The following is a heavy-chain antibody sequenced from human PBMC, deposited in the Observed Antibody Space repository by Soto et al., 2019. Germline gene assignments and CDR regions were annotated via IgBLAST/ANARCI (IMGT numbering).Heavy chain of an antibody. CDR1: GFTFSSYS. CDR2: IKSKTDGGTT. V-gene: IGHV3-15*07. Sequence: GGSLRLSCAASGFTFSSYSMNWVRQAPGKGLEWVGRIKSKTDGGTTDYAAPVKGRFTISRDDSKNTLYLQMNSLKTEDTALYYCTTLGHYYDSSPLDVWGQGTTVTVSS. CDR3: TTLGHYYDSSPLDV. J-gene: IGHJ6*02. D-gene: IGHD3-22*01.